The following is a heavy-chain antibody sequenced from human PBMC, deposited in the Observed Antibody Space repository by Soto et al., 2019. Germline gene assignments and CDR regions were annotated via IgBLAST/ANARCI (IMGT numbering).Heavy chain of an antibody. J-gene: IGHJ4*02. D-gene: IGHD7-27*01. V-gene: IGHV1-69*02. CDR1: GGTFSSYT. CDR2: IIPSLGIA. CDR3: ALGPYYFDY. Sequence: QVQLVQSGAEVKKPGSSVKVSCKASGGTFSSYTISWVRQAPGQGLEWMGRIIPSLGIANYAQKFQGRGSITADKSTSTAYMELSSLKSEDTSVYYCALGPYYFDYWVQGTLVTVSS.